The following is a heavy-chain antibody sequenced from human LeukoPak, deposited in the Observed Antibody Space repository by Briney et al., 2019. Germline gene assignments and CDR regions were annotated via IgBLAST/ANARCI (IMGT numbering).Heavy chain of an antibody. CDR3: ARARGDYYDSSGYYSAFDY. J-gene: IGHJ4*02. Sequence: PSETLSLTCAVYGGPFSGYYWSWIRQPPGKGLEWIGEINHSGSANCNPPLKSRVTISVDMSKNQFSLKLNSVTAADTAVYYCARARGDYYDSSGYYSAFDYWGQGTLVTVSS. V-gene: IGHV4-34*01. CDR2: INHSGSA. D-gene: IGHD3-22*01. CDR1: GGPFSGYY.